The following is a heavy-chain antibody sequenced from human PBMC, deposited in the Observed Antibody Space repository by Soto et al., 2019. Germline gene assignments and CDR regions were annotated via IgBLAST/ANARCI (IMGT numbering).Heavy chain of an antibody. CDR2: ISATGSNT. CDR1: GFTFSTYP. Sequence: EVQLLESGGGLVHPGGSLRLSCADSGFTFSTYPMTWIRQAPGKGLEWVSTISATGSNTYYADTAKGRFTISRDNSKNTLYLQMNSLRAADTAVYYCARGRYYYDGSGLQHDSFDTWGQGTMVTVSS. CDR3: ARGRYYYDGSGLQHDSFDT. V-gene: IGHV3-23*01. D-gene: IGHD3-22*01. J-gene: IGHJ3*02.